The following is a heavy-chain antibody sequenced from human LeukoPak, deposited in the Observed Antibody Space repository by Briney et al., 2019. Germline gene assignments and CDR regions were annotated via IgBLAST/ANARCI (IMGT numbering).Heavy chain of an antibody. CDR3: ARESGKFDY. Sequence: QPGGSLRLSCVASGLPIGDFAMHWVRQAPGQGLEWVSLISGDGVSTFFADSVKGRFSIFRDNSKNSLFLEMSSLRTEDTAMYYCARESGKFDYWGQGTLVAVSS. CDR1: GLPIGDFA. J-gene: IGHJ4*02. CDR2: ISGDGVST. V-gene: IGHV3-43*02.